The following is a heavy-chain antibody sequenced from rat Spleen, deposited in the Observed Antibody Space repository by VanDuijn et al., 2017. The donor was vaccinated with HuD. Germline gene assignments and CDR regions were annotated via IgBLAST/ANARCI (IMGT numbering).Heavy chain of an antibody. CDR3: ASRRGPWFAY. CDR2: INHDGRST. Sequence: EVQLVESGGGLVQPGRSLKLSCAPSGFTFSDYAMAWVRQAPKKGLEWVANINHDGRSTYYRDSVKGRFTISRDNAKSTLYLQMDSLRSEDTATYYCASRRGPWFAYWGQGTLVTVSS. CDR1: GFTFSDYA. V-gene: IGHV5-17*01. J-gene: IGHJ3*01. D-gene: IGHD1-1*01.